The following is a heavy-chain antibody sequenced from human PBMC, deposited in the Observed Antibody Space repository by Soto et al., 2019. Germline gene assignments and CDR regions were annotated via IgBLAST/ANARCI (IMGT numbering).Heavy chain of an antibody. CDR3: ARSPYSYGFNL. V-gene: IGHV4-30-4*01. J-gene: IGHJ4*02. Sequence: QVQLQESGPGLVKPSQTLSLTCTVSGGSVSSDDHYWNWIRQPPGKGLEWIGYIFYSGSTFYNPSLQGRVTISVDTSNNQFSLKMKSVTAADTAVHYCARSPYSYGFNLWGQGTLVTVSS. CDR1: GGSVSSDDHY. CDR2: IFYSGST. D-gene: IGHD5-18*01.